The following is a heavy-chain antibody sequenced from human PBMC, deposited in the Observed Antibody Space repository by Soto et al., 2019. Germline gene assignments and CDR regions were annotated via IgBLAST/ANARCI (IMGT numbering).Heavy chain of an antibody. V-gene: IGHV3-53*01. Sequence: QAGGSLRLSCAASGFTVSSNYMSWVRQAPGKGLEWVSVIYSGGSTYYADSVKGRFTISRDNSKNTLYLQMNSLRAEDTAVYYCARGLLWFGELLKASPLYAFDIWGQGTMVTVSS. J-gene: IGHJ3*02. CDR1: GFTVSSNY. CDR2: IYSGGST. D-gene: IGHD3-10*01. CDR3: ARGLLWFGELLKASPLYAFDI.